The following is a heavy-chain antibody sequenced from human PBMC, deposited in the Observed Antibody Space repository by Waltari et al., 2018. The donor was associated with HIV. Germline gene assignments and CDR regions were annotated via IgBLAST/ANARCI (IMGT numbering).Heavy chain of an antibody. J-gene: IGHJ5*02. Sequence: QVQLVQSGAEVKKPGSSVKVSCKASGGTFSSYTISWVRQAPGQVLEWMGRIIPMLGIANHAQKFQGRVTITADKATSTAYMGLSSLRSEDTAVYYCARFYDSSVYNWFDPWGQGTLVTVSS. D-gene: IGHD3-22*01. CDR3: ARFYDSSVYNWFDP. CDR1: GGTFSSYT. CDR2: IIPMLGIA. V-gene: IGHV1-69*02.